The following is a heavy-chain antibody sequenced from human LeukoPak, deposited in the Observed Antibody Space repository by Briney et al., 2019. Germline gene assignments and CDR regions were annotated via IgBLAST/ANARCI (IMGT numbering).Heavy chain of an antibody. D-gene: IGHD1-26*01. J-gene: IGHJ4*02. CDR1: GFTVSSNY. CDR3: ARGGSYFGFDY. V-gene: IGHV3-21*01. CDR2: ISSSSSYI. Sequence: GGSLRLSCAASGFTVSSNYMSWVRQAPGKGLEWVSSISSSSSYIYYADSVKGRFTISRDNAKNSLYPQMNSLRAEDTAVYYCARGGSYFGFDYWGQGTLVTVSS.